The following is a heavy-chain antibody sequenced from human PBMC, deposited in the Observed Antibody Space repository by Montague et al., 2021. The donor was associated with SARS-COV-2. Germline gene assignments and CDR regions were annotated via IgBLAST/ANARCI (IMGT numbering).Heavy chain of an antibody. CDR2: TYYRSKWYN. D-gene: IGHD1-1*01. V-gene: IGHV6-1*01. CDR3: TSGREGNYNVMDV. Sequence: CAISGDSVSSNSATWNWVRQSPSRGLEWLGRTYYRSKWYNDYAVXVRGRVTINPDTSKNQFSLQLNSVTPEDTAIYYCTSGREGNYNVMDVWGQGTTVTVSS. CDR1: GDSVSSNSAT. J-gene: IGHJ6*02.